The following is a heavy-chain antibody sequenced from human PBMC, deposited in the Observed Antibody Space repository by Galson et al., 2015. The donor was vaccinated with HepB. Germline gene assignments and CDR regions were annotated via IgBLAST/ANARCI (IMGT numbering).Heavy chain of an antibody. CDR3: ARGRVLFDY. Sequence: LRLSCAASGFTFSRYNMNWVRQSPEKGLEWIGQIFHSGSVSYNPSLKSRVTISVDKSKNQFSLKVTSVTAADAALYYCARGRVLFDYWGQGILVTVSS. CDR2: IFHSGSV. V-gene: IGHV4-34*01. J-gene: IGHJ4*02. CDR1: GFTFSRYN.